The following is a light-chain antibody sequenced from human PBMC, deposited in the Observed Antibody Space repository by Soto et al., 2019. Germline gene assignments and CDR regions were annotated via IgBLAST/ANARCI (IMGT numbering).Light chain of an antibody. CDR2: DAS. CDR1: QSVSSY. CDR3: QIRSNWPP. Sequence: EIVLTQSPATLSLSPGERATLSCRANQSVSSYLAWDQQKPGQAPRLLIYDASNRATGIPTRFSGSGSGTDFTLTISSLGPEDFAVYYCQIRSNWPPVGGGNKVEIK. J-gene: IGKJ4*01. V-gene: IGKV3-11*01.